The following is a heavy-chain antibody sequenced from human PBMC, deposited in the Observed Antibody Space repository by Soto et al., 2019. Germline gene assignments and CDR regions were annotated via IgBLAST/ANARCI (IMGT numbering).Heavy chain of an antibody. J-gene: IGHJ5*02. V-gene: IGHV3-30*18. CDR3: AKEVTIFAVYNWFDP. D-gene: IGHD3-3*01. CDR2: ISYDGSNK. Sequence: PGGSLRLSCAASGFTFSSSGMHWVRQAPGKGLEWVAVISYDGSNKYYADSVKGRFTISRDNSKNTLYLQMNSLRAEDTAVYYCAKEVTIFAVYNWFDPWGQGTLVTVSS. CDR1: GFTFSSSG.